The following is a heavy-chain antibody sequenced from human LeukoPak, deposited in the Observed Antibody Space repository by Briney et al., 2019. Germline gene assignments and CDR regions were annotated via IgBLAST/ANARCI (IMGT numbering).Heavy chain of an antibody. J-gene: IGHJ4*02. CDR1: GYTFTSYY. CDR3: ARLGDRGGFDY. V-gene: IGHV1-2*02. Sequence: GASVKVSCKASGYTFTSYYMHWVRQAPGHGLEWMGWINPNSGGTNYAQKFQGRVTMTRDTSISTAYMELSRLRFDDTAVFYCARLGDRGGFDYWGQGTLVTVSS. D-gene: IGHD3-3*01. CDR2: INPNSGGT.